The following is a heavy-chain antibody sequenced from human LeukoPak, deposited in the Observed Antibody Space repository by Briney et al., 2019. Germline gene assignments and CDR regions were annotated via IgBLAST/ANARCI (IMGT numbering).Heavy chain of an antibody. D-gene: IGHD6-6*01. CDR3: AKVTVRVSSLPGDY. V-gene: IGHV3-23*01. CDR1: GFTFSSYA. CDR2: ISGSGGST. J-gene: IGHJ4*02. Sequence: GGSLRLSCGASGFTFSSYAMSWVRQAPGKGLEWVSTISGSGGSTNYADSVKGRFSISRDNSKNTLYLQMNSLRAEDTALYYCAKVTVRVSSLPGDYWGQGTLVTVSS.